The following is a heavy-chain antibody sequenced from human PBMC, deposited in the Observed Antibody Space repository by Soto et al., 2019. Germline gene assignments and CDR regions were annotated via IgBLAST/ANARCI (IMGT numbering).Heavy chain of an antibody. CDR2: INHSGST. Sequence: SETLSLTCAVYGGSFSGYYWSWIRQPPGKGLEWIGEINHSGSTNYNPSLKSQVTISVDTSKNQFSLKLSSVTAADTAVYYCARISIGDTAMVTADYWGQGTLVTVSS. D-gene: IGHD5-18*01. CDR1: GGSFSGYY. V-gene: IGHV4-34*01. CDR3: ARISIGDTAMVTADY. J-gene: IGHJ4*02.